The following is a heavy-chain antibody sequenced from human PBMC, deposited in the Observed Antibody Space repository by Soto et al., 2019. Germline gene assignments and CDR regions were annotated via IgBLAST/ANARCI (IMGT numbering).Heavy chain of an antibody. D-gene: IGHD3-10*01. J-gene: IGHJ5*02. CDR2: IYYSGST. Sequence: SETLSLTCTVSGGSISSYYWSWIRQPPGKGLEWIGYIYYSGSTNYNPSLKSRVTISVDTSKNQFSLKLSSVTAADTAVYYCASALIRFGESGWFDPWGQGTLVTVSS. CDR3: ASALIRFGESGWFDP. V-gene: IGHV4-59*08. CDR1: GGSISSYY.